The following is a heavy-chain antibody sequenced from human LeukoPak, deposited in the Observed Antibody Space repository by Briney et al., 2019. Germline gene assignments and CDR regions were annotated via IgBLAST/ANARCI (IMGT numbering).Heavy chain of an antibody. V-gene: IGHV3-21*01. CDR2: ISSSSSYI. J-gene: IGHJ1*01. CDR1: GFTFSSYS. CDR3: ARDPLNSGWYEKYFQH. D-gene: IGHD6-19*01. Sequence: GGSLRLSCAASGFTFSSYSMNWVRQAPGEGLEWVSSISSSSSYIYYADSVKGRLTIPRDNAKNSLYLQMNSLRAEDTAVYYCARDPLNSGWYEKYFQHWGQGTLVTVSS.